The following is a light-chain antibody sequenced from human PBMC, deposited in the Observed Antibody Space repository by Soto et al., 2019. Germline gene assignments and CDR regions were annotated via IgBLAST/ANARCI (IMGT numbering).Light chain of an antibody. J-gene: IGKJ5*01. CDR3: QQLNSYPPST. CDR1: QSTSSY. Sequence: DIQMTQSPSSLSASVGDRVSITCRASQSTSSYLAWYQQKPGKAPKLLIYQASSLENGVPSRFSGSGSGTEFTLTISSLQPEDFATYYCQQLNSYPPSTFGQGTRLE. CDR2: QAS. V-gene: IGKV1-5*03.